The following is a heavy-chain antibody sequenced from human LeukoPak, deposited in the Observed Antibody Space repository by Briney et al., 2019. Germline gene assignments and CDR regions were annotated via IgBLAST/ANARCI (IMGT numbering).Heavy chain of an antibody. CDR2: IYYSGST. V-gene: IGHV4-59*08. CDR1: GGSISSYY. D-gene: IGHD6-13*01. J-gene: IGHJ4*02. Sequence: SETLSLTCTVSGGSISSYYWSWIRQPPGKGLEWIGYIYYSGSTNHNPSLKSRVTISVDTSKNQFSLKLSSVTAADTAVYYCARHGSSWYEKDYFDYWGQGTLVTVSS. CDR3: ARHGSSWYEKDYFDY.